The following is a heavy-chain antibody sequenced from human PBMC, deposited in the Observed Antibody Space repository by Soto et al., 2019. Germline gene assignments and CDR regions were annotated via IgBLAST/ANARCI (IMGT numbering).Heavy chain of an antibody. J-gene: IGHJ4*02. CDR1: GYSISSGYH. CDR3: ARGRIVLMVYAMSFDY. Sequence: SETLSLTCAVSGYSISSGYHWGWIRQPPGKGLEWIGSIYHSGSTYYNPSLKSRVTISVDTSKNQFSLKLSSVTAADTAVYYCARGRIVLMVYAMSFDYWGQGTLVTVSS. V-gene: IGHV4-38-2*01. CDR2: IYHSGST. D-gene: IGHD2-8*01.